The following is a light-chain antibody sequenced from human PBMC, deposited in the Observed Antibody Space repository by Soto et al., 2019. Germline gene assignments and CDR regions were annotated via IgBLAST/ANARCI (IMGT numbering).Light chain of an antibody. CDR1: QSVRTY. CDR3: QQRMTWPPIT. CDR2: DAS. J-gene: IGKJ5*01. V-gene: IGKV3-11*01. Sequence: EVVLTQSPATLSLSPGERATLSCRASQSVRTYVSWFQQKPGQAPRLLIYDASNRATGIPARFSGSGSGTDFTHTISSLEPEDFAVYYCQQRMTWPPITFGQGTRLEIK.